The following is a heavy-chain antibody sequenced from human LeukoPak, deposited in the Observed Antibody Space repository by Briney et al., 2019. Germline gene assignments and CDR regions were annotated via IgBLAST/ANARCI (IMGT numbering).Heavy chain of an antibody. CDR1: GASISSGLYY. D-gene: IGHD2-2*01. J-gene: IGHJ5*02. V-gene: IGHV4-39*01. CDR3: ARNLTEDCSRNSCSAGWFDP. CDR2: IYYTGNT. Sequence: SETLSLTCTISGASISSGLYYLAWLRQSPGKRLEWIGSIYYTGNTKYNPYLKSRVSISVDTSRNQFSLTLSSVTAADTAVYYCARNLTEDCSRNSCSAGWFDPWGQGILVTVSS.